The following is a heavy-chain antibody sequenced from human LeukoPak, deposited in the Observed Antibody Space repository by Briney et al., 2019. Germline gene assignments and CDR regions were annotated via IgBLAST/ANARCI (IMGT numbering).Heavy chain of an antibody. V-gene: IGHV4-59*01. Sequence: PSETLSLTCTVSGGSISSYYWSWIRQPPGKGLEWIGYIYYSGSTNYNPSLKSRVTISVDTSKNQFSLKLSSVTAADTAVYYCARASRPFNYGMDAWGQGTTVTVSS. CDR1: GGSISSYY. J-gene: IGHJ6*02. D-gene: IGHD2-2*01. CDR2: IYYSGST. CDR3: ARASRPFNYGMDA.